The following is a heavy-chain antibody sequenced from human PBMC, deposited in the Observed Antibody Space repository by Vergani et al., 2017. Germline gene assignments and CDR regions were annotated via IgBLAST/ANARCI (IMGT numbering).Heavy chain of an antibody. CDR2: IKSDGSIT. V-gene: IGHV3-74*03. CDR3: ARARCIETCYMSNWLDS. J-gene: IGHJ5*01. Sequence: QLVESGGGWVQPGGSLRLSCSASGFSFNSYWMHWVRQVPGKGLLWVSRIKSDGSITAYADSVKGRFTISRDNAQNTLYLQMNSLRVKDTGVYYCARARCIETCYMSNWLDSWGQGTLVTVSS. D-gene: IGHD3-9*01. CDR1: GFSFNSYW.